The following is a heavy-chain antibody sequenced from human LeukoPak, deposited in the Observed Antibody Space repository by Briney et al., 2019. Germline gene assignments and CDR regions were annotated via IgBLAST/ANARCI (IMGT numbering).Heavy chain of an antibody. V-gene: IGHV3-21*01. J-gene: IGHJ4*02. CDR2: ISSSSSYI. CDR3: AREAGYSSSWYYFDY. CDR1: GFTFSSYS. D-gene: IGHD6-13*01. Sequence: GGSLRLSCAASGFTFSSYSMNWVRQAPGKGLDWVSSISSSSSYIYYADSVKGRFTISRDNAKNSLYLQMNSLRAEDTAVYYCAREAGYSSSWYYFDYWGQGTLVTVSS.